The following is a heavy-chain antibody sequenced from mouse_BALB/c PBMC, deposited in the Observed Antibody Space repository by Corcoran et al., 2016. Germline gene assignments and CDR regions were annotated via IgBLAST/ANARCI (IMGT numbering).Heavy chain of an antibody. V-gene: IGHV1-55*01. CDR3: ARYTTAGYFDV. J-gene: IGHJ1*01. CDR2: IYPGSGST. D-gene: IGHD1-2*01. CDR1: GYNFTSYW. Sequence: QVQLQQPGAELVKPGTSVKLSCKASGYNFTSYWINWVKLRPGQGLEWIGDIYPGSGSTNYNEKFKSKATLTVDTSSSTAYMQLSSLASEDSALYYCARYTTAGYFDVWGAGTTVTVSS.